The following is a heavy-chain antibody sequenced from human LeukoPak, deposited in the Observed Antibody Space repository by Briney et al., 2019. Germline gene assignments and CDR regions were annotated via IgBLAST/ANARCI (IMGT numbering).Heavy chain of an antibody. CDR1: RFTFSSYA. V-gene: IGHV3-23*01. Sequence: GGSLRLSCAASRFTFSSYAMSWVRQAPGKGLEWVSAISDSGDSTYYADSVKGRFTISRDNSKNTLYLQMNSLRAEDTAVYYCAKDLTAGGIGYRTNAFHIWGQGTMVTVSS. CDR2: ISDSGDST. CDR3: AKDLTAGGIGYRTNAFHI. J-gene: IGHJ3*02. D-gene: IGHD3-22*01.